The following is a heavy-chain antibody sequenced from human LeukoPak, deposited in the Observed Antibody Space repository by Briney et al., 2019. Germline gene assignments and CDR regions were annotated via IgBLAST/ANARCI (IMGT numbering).Heavy chain of an antibody. CDR1: GFSFSNYW. CDR3: ARDVAVAANHDY. Sequence: GGSLRLSCATSGFSFSNYWMSWVRQAPGKGLQWVANIMEDGSVKNYVDSVKGRFTISTDNTKNSLYLQMNSLRTEDTAVYYCARDVAVAANHDYWGQGTLLTVSS. D-gene: IGHD6-19*01. J-gene: IGHJ4*02. V-gene: IGHV3-7*03. CDR2: IMEDGSVK.